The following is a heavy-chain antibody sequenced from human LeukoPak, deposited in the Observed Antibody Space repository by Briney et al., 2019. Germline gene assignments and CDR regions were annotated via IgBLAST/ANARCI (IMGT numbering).Heavy chain of an antibody. Sequence: SETLSLTCTVSGGSISTYYGNWIRQAPGKGLEWIGYIYYSGSTNYNPSLKSRVTMSVDTSRNQFSLKLSSVIAADTAVYYCARHYGPWGQGTLVTVSS. CDR2: IYYSGST. CDR1: GGSISTYY. V-gene: IGHV4-59*01. CDR3: ARHYGP. J-gene: IGHJ5*02. D-gene: IGHD3-16*01.